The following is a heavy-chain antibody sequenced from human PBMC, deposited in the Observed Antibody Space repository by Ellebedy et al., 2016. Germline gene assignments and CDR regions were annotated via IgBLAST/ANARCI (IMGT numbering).Heavy chain of an antibody. J-gene: IGHJ4*02. CDR1: GGSISSSNW. V-gene: IGHV4-4*02. CDR3: ARGAYSYGPPYNLYFDY. CDR2: IYHSGSP. D-gene: IGHD5-18*01. Sequence: SETLSLTCAVSGGSISSSNWWSWVRQPPGKGREWSGEIYHSGSPNYNPSLKSRVTISVDKSKNQFSLKLSSVTAADTAVYYCARGAYSYGPPYNLYFDYWGQGTLVTVSS.